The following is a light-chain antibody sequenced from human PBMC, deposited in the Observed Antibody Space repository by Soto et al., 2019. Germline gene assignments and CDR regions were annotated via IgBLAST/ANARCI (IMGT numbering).Light chain of an antibody. Sequence: EIVMTQSPATLSVSPGERATLSCRASQSVSSNLAWYQQQPGQAPRLLIYGASTRATGIPARFSGSGSGTEFTLTISSLQSEDFAVYYWQQYNNWWTFGQGTTGEIQ. J-gene: IGKJ1*01. CDR2: GAS. CDR3: QQYNNWWT. CDR1: QSVSSN. V-gene: IGKV3-15*01.